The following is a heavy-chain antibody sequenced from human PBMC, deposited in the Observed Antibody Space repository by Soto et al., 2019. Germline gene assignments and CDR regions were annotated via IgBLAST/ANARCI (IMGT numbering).Heavy chain of an antibody. J-gene: IGHJ4*02. D-gene: IGHD3-3*01. CDR1: GGSFSGYS. CDR3: ARGRRSFTIFGVVPYYFDY. Sequence: QVQLQQWGAGLLKPSETLSLTCAVYGGSFSGYSWSWIRQSPGKGLECVGEINHSGSTNYNPSLKSRVTISVDTSKHQFSLKLSSVTAADTAVYYCARGRRSFTIFGVVPYYFDYWGQGTLVTVSS. V-gene: IGHV4-34*01. CDR2: INHSGST.